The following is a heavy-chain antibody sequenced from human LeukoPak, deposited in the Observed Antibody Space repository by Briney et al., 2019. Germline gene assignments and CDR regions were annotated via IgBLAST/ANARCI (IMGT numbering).Heavy chain of an antibody. CDR3: AKRIRDGYNTPIDD. CDR2: ISGNGMGT. Sequence: GGSLRLSCAASGFSVSSNYMSWVRQGPGKGLEWVSGISGNGMGTHYADSVKGRFTISRDPSKNTLHLQMNSLRGEDTAIYYCAKRIRDGYNTPIDDWGQGTLVTVSS. CDR1: GFSVSSNY. J-gene: IGHJ4*02. V-gene: IGHV3-23*01. D-gene: IGHD5-24*01.